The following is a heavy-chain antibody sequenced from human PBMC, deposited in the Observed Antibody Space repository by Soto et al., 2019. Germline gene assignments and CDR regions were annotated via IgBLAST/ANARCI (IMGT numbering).Heavy chain of an antibody. J-gene: IGHJ3*01. V-gene: IGHV1-69*06. CDR2: TVPVFDTS. CDR1: GGTFNGYG. Sequence: QVQLVQSGAVVKKPGSSVEVSCKASGGTFNGYGISWVRQAPGQGLEWMGGTVPVFDTSKYTPRFQSRVTITADKSTSTAYMELSSVRSEDTAIYFCARGVSNSGAYYTGPSAYDLWGQGTLVIVSS. D-gene: IGHD3-10*01. CDR3: ARGVSNSGAYYTGPSAYDL.